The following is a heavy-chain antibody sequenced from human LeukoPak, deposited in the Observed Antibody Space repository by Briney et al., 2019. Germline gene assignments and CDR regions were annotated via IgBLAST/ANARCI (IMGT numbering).Heavy chain of an antibody. CDR2: ISYDGNNK. J-gene: IGHJ4*02. D-gene: IGHD4-17*01. V-gene: IGHV3-30-3*01. CDR1: GFIFSTYA. Sequence: GRSLRLSCAASGFIFSTYAMHWVRQAPGKGLEWVAVISYDGNNKYYAVSVKGRFTISRDNSKNTLYLQMNSLRAEDTAMYYCARDTYGCDYWGQGTLVTVSS. CDR3: ARDTYGCDY.